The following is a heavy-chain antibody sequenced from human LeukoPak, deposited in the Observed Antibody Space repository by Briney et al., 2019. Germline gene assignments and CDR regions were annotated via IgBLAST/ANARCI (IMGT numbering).Heavy chain of an antibody. CDR3: ARGVYIAAAQYGY. V-gene: IGHV4-59*01. D-gene: IGHD6-13*01. CDR2: IYYSGTT. J-gene: IGHJ4*02. Sequence: PSETLSLTCTVSGGSISNYYWSWVRQPPGKGLEWIGYIYYSGTTNYNPSLKSRVTISVDTSKNQFSLKLNSVTAADTAVYYCARGVYIAAAQYGYWGQGTLVTVSS. CDR1: GGSISNYY.